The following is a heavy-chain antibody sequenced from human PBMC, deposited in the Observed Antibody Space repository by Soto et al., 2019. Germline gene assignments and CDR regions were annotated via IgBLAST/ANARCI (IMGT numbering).Heavy chain of an antibody. J-gene: IGHJ4*02. CDR3: TILPRAGFDH. D-gene: IGHD6-19*01. CDR1: GFTFSSYA. V-gene: IGHV3-23*01. CDR2: ITGSGGST. Sequence: EVQLLESGGGLVQPGGSLRLSCAASGFTFSSYAMSWVRQAPGKGLEWVSGITGSGGSTYYADSVKGRFTISRDNSKTTLYLQMNSLRAEDTALYYCTILPRAGFDHGGQGTLVTFSS.